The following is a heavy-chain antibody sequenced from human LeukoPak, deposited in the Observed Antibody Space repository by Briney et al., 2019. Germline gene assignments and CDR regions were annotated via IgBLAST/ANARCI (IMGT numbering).Heavy chain of an antibody. Sequence: SETLSLTCTVSGGSISSGSYYWSWIRQPAGKGLEWIGRIYTSGSTKYNPSLKSRVTISVDTSKNQFSLKLSSVTAADTAVYYCARAKKYYDILTGYSGAFDYWGQGTLVTVSS. D-gene: IGHD3-9*01. CDR3: ARAKKYYDILTGYSGAFDY. CDR1: GGSISSGSYY. V-gene: IGHV4-61*02. CDR2: IYTSGST. J-gene: IGHJ4*02.